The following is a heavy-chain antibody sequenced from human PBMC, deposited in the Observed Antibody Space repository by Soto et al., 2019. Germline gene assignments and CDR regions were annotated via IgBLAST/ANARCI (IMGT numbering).Heavy chain of an antibody. V-gene: IGHV3-33*01. J-gene: IGHJ6*02. CDR3: ARDRSVGANLDYYGMDV. CDR2: IWYDGSNK. CDR1: GFTFSSYG. Sequence: PGGSLRLSCAASGFTFSSYGMHWVRQAPGKGLEWVAVIWYDGSNKYYADSVKGRFTISRDNSKNTLYLQMNSLRAEDTAVYYCARDRSVGANLDYYGMDVWGQGTTVTVSS. D-gene: IGHD1-26*01.